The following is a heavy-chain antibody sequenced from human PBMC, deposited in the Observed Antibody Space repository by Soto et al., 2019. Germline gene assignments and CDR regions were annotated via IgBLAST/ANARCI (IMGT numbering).Heavy chain of an antibody. J-gene: IGHJ4*02. CDR1: GASIRNYSYY. CDR3: ARRTKARTAWLPYFFDS. V-gene: IGHV4-39*01. Sequence: SETLSLTCSVSGASIRNYSYYWAWIRQPPGKGLEWIASGHFSGRPYYNPSLESRLTMSVDTSKNQFSLRLASVTAADTAMYFCARRTKARTAWLPYFFDSWGLGTLVTVSS. CDR2: GHFSGRP. D-gene: IGHD5-12*01.